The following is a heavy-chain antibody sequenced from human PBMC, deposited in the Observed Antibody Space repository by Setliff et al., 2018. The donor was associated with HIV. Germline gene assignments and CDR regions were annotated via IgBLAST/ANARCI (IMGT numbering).Heavy chain of an antibody. Sequence: ASVKVSCKASGYTFSSYGFNWVRQAPGQGLEWMGWISQGRVTMTADTSTSTAYVELRSLRSDDTAVYYCAKLVSTTALSGWPNDAFDIWGQGTMVTVSS. CDR3: AKLVSTTALSGWPNDAFDI. CDR1: GYTFSSYG. J-gene: IGHJ3*02. D-gene: IGHD4-4*01. CDR2: I. V-gene: IGHV1-18*01.